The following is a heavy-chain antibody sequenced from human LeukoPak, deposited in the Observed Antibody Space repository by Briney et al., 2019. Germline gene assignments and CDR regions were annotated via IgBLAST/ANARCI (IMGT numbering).Heavy chain of an antibody. D-gene: IGHD4-17*01. CDR3: ATDRRHGDPLQGRY. J-gene: IGHJ4*02. Sequence: GVSVNVSCKVSVYTLTELSMHWVRQAPGKGLEWMGGFDPEDGETIYAQKFQGRVTMTEDTSTDTAYMELSSLRSEDTAVYYCATDRRHGDPLQGRYWGQGTLVTVSS. CDR2: FDPEDGET. V-gene: IGHV1-24*01. CDR1: VYTLTELS.